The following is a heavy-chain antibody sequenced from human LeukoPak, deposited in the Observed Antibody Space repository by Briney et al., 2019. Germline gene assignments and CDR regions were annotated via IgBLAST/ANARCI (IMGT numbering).Heavy chain of an antibody. D-gene: IGHD3-22*01. CDR2: ISGSGGST. CDR3: AKDGRNYYDSSGHFDY. Sequence: GGSLRLSCAASGFTFSSYAMSWVRQAPGKGLEWVSAISGSGGSTYYADSVKGRFTISRDNSKNTLYLQMNSLRAEDTAVYYCAKDGRNYYDSSGHFDYWGQGTLVTVSP. V-gene: IGHV3-23*01. CDR1: GFTFSSYA. J-gene: IGHJ4*02.